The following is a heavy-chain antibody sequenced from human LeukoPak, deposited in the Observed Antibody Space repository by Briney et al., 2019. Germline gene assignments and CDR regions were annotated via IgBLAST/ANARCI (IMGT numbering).Heavy chain of an antibody. D-gene: IGHD5-18*01. Sequence: SETLSLTCTVSGGSISSGGYYWSWIRQHPGKGLEWIGYIYYSGSTYYNPPLKSRVTISVDTSKNQFSLKLTSVTAADTAVYYCARVSPVDTAMAYYFDYWGQGTLVTVSS. V-gene: IGHV4-31*03. CDR3: ARVSPVDTAMAYYFDY. CDR2: IYYSGST. J-gene: IGHJ4*02. CDR1: GGSISSGGYY.